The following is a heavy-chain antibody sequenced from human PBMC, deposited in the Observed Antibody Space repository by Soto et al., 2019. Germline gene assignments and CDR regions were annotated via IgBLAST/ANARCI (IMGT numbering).Heavy chain of an antibody. Sequence: QVQLVESGGGVVQPGRSLRLSCAASGFTFSSYGMHWVRQAPGKGLEWVAVIWYDGSNKYYADSVKGRFTISRDNTKNTLYLQMNRRRAEDTAVYYCARDIDVVVPAVTYYYYYYGMDVWGQGTTVTVSS. V-gene: IGHV3-33*01. CDR3: ARDIDVVVPAVTYYYYYYGMDV. CDR1: GFTFSSYG. D-gene: IGHD2-2*01. J-gene: IGHJ6*02. CDR2: IWYDGSNK.